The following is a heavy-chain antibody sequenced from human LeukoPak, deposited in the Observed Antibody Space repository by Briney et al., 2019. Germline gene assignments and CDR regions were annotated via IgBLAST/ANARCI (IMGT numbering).Heavy chain of an antibody. CDR3: AKDGRRYCSGGTCYDYLDY. Sequence: GGSLRLSCAASGFTFTTYALSWVRQAPGKGLEWVSAVSGTGGTTYYADSVKGRFTISRDNSKNTPNLQMNSLRAEDTAVYYCAKDGRRYCSGGTCYDYLDYWGQGTLVTVSS. V-gene: IGHV3-23*01. D-gene: IGHD2-15*01. CDR1: GFTFTTYA. CDR2: VSGTGGTT. J-gene: IGHJ4*02.